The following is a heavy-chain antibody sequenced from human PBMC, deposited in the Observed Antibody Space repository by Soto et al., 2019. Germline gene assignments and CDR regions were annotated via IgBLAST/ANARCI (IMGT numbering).Heavy chain of an antibody. J-gene: IGHJ4*02. CDR3: ARNRLEWLPNDS. Sequence: QVQLVQSGAEVKKPGASVKVSCEASGYTFSSYGVSWVRQAPGQGLEWMGWISAYNGVTIYAQKLQGRVTMTTDTSTSTAYMELRSLRSDDTAVYYCARNRLEWLPNDSWGQGTLVTVSS. D-gene: IGHD3-3*01. V-gene: IGHV1-18*01. CDR1: GYTFSSYG. CDR2: ISAYNGVT.